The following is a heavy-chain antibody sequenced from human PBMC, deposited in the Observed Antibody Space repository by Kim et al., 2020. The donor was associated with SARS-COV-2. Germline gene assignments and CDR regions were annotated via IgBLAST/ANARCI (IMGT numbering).Heavy chain of an antibody. V-gene: IGHV4-59*01. Sequence: SETLSLTCTVSGGSISSYYWSWIRQPPGKGLEWIGYINYSGSTNYNPSLKSRVTISVDTSKNQFSLKLSAVTAADAAVYYCARGGVVVPAPMDVWGKGTTVTVSS. CDR3: ARGGVVVPAPMDV. CDR1: GGSISSYY. D-gene: IGHD2-2*01. CDR2: INYSGST. J-gene: IGHJ6*03.